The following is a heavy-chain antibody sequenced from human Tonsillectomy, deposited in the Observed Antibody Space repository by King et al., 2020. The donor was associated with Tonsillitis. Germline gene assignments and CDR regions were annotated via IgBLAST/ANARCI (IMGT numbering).Heavy chain of an antibody. CDR3: ARDWSYDILTGTQWYYGMDL. CDR1: GYAFTKYY. Sequence: HVQLVESGAEVKKPGTSVKVSCKASGYAFTKYYIHGVRQAPGQGLEWMGIINPSGGSTTYAQKFQGRVTVTRDTSTSTVYMELSGLRSEDTAVYYCARDWSYDILTGTQWYYGMDLWGQGTTVPVS. CDR2: INPSGGST. J-gene: IGHJ6*02. D-gene: IGHD3-9*01. V-gene: IGHV1-46*03.